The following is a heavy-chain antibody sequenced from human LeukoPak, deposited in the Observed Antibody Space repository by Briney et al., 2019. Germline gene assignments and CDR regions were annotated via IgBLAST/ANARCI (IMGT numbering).Heavy chain of an antibody. CDR1: GFTFSSYA. J-gene: IGHJ3*02. CDR2: ISFDGSNK. D-gene: IGHD6-25*01. CDR3: VRDRSSRVGSDAFDI. Sequence: GGSLRLSCAASGFTFSSYAMHWVRQAPGKGLEWVAIISFDGSNKYYADSVKGRFTISRDNSKNTLYLQMNSLRAEDTAVYYCVRDRSSRVGSDAFDIWGQGTMVTVSS. V-gene: IGHV3-30-3*01.